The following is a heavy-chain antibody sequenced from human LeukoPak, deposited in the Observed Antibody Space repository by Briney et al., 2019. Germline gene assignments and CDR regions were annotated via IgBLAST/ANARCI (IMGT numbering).Heavy chain of an antibody. J-gene: IGHJ4*02. CDR1: GFTFSNYW. V-gene: IGHV3-7*01. CDR3: ARSRTSGDEALAGNY. Sequence: GGSLRLSCAASGFTFSNYWMIWFRQAPGQGLEWVANIKQDGSDKSYVDSVKGRFTISRDNARNSLYLQMNSLRAEDTAVYYCARSRTSGDEALAGNYWGQGTLVTVSS. CDR2: IKQDGSDK. D-gene: IGHD6-19*01.